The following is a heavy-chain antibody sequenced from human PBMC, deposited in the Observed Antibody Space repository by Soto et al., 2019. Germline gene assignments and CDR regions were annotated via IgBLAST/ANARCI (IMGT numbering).Heavy chain of an antibody. Sequence: GGSLRLSCAASGFTFSDYYMSWIRQAPGQGLEWISYISGSGSTVYYADSVKGRFTISRDNAKGSVYLQMSGLRAEDTAVYYCARLGLFDYWGRGILVTVSS. D-gene: IGHD2-21*02. CDR3: ARLGLFDY. CDR1: GFTFSDYY. CDR2: ISGSGSTV. J-gene: IGHJ4*02. V-gene: IGHV3-11*01.